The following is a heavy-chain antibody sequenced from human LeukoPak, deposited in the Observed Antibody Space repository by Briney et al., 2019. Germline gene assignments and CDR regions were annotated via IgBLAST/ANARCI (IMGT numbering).Heavy chain of an antibody. Sequence: SETLFLTCAVSGGSITSYYWSWIRQPPGKRLEWIGYVYYSGSTNYNPSLKSRLSISVDTSKNQFSLKLSSVTAADTAVYYCARGQDYFDSEYYFDYWGQGTLVTVSS. CDR3: ARGQDYFDSEYYFDY. CDR1: GGSITSYY. V-gene: IGHV4-59*01. D-gene: IGHD3-22*01. CDR2: VYYSGST. J-gene: IGHJ4*02.